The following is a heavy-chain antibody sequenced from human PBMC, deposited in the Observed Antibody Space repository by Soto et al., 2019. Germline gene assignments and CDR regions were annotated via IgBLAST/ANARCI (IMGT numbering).Heavy chain of an antibody. CDR1: GFTFSNYA. CDR3: AKDRGDFAPRSRFDP. CDR2: ISANGGNT. D-gene: IGHD3-10*01. Sequence: PGGSLRLSCAASGFTFSNYAMSWVRQAPGKGLEWVSTISANGGNTYYTDSVKGRFTISRDNSKNTLYLQMNSLRVEDTAIYYCAKDRGDFAPRSRFDPWGQGTLVTVSS. J-gene: IGHJ5*02. V-gene: IGHV3-23*01.